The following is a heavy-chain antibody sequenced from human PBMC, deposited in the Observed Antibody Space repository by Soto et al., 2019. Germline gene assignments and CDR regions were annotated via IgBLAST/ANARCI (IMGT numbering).Heavy chain of an antibody. Sequence: QVQLVESGGGVVQPGRSLRLSCAASGFTFSSYAMHWVRQAPGKGLEWVAVISYDGSNKYYADSVKGRFTISRDNSKNTLDRQRSSLRGEETAVEYWARDLKEQQLDDGMDVWGQGTTVTVSS. CDR3: ARDLKEQQLDDGMDV. CDR2: ISYDGSNK. V-gene: IGHV3-30-3*01. J-gene: IGHJ6*02. CDR1: GFTFSSYA. D-gene: IGHD6-13*01.